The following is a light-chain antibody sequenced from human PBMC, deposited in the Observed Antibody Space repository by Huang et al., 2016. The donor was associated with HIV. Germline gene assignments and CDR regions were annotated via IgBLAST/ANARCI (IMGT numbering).Light chain of an antibody. Sequence: DVVLTHSPLSLPVTLGQRASISCKSSHSLLHSDGNTYLYWFLQRPGQAPRRLIYKGSNRDFGVPARVSGSGSGADFTRTISRVEADDIGVYYCMQGTHWPQTFGQGTKVEVK. J-gene: IGKJ1*01. V-gene: IGKV2-30*02. CDR1: HSLLHSDGNTY. CDR2: KGS. CDR3: MQGTHWPQT.